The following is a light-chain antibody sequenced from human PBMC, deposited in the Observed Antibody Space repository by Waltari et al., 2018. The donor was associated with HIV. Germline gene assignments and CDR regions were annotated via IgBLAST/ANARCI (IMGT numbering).Light chain of an antibody. CDR1: STNIGSNI. CDR2: SNH. J-gene: IGLJ3*02. V-gene: IGLV1-44*01. CDR3: AAWDDSLNGM. Sequence: QSVLTQPPSVSGTPGQNVTISCSGSSTNIGSNIVNWYQQVPEAAPKLLIYSNHQRPSGVPDRFSGSKSGTSASLAISGLQSADEADYYCAAWDDSLNGMFGGGTKLTV.